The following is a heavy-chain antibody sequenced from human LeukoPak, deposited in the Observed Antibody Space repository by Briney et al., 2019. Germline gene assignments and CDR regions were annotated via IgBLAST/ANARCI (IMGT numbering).Heavy chain of an antibody. D-gene: IGHD3-16*02. CDR2: ISGSGGST. CDR1: GFTFSSYA. CDR3: ATLRLGELSSDY. J-gene: IGHJ4*02. V-gene: IGHV3-23*01. Sequence: GGSLRLSCAASGFTFSSYAMSWVRQAPGKGLEWVSAISGSGGSTYYADSVKGRFTISRDNSKNTLYLQMNSLRAEDTAVYYCATLRLGELSSDYWGQGTLVTVSS.